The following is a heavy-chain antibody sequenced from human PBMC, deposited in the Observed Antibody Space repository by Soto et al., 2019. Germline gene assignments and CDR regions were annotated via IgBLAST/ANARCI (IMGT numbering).Heavy chain of an antibody. CDR2: IWNDGSNK. V-gene: IGHV3-33*01. J-gene: IGHJ4*02. CDR1: GFTFSSYG. CDR3: ARDWHLAPSTNGWYVDY. Sequence: GSLRLSCVASGFTFSSYGMHWVRQAPGKGLEWVALIWNDGSNKYYGDPVKGRFTISRDNSKNTLYLQMNSLRADDTAVYYCARDWHLAPSTNGWYVDYCGPGILATVSS. D-gene: IGHD6-19*01.